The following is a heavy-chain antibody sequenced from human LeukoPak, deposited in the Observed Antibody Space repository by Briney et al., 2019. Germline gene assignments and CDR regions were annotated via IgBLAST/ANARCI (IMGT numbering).Heavy chain of an antibody. J-gene: IGHJ4*02. V-gene: IGHV3-23*01. CDR3: AKDKGYSGYDFYSDC. CDR1: GITFSSYA. Sequence: GGSLRLSCAASGITFSSYAMKWVRQAQGKGLEWVSGISGGGDITFYAASVKGRFTISRDNSNSTLFLQMNSLRVEDTAVYYCAKDKGYSGYDFYSDCWGQGTLVTVSS. CDR2: ISGGGDIT. D-gene: IGHD5-12*01.